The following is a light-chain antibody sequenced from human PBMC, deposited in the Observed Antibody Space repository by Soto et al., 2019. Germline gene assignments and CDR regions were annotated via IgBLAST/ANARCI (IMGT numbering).Light chain of an antibody. CDR3: CSYAFGTYV. CDR2: EIN. CDR1: SSDIGTYDR. J-gene: IGLJ1*01. Sequence: QSALTQPASVSGSPGQSITISCTGTSSDIGTYDRVSWYQQHPGKAPKLLIYEINARPSGVSDRFSGSKSGNTASLTISGLQAEDEADYYCCSYAFGTYVFGTGTKLTVL. V-gene: IGLV2-23*02.